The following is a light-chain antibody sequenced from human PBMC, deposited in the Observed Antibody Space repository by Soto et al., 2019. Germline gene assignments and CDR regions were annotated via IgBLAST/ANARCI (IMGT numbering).Light chain of an antibody. CDR2: WAS. Sequence: DIVMTQSPDSLAVSLGERATINCKSSQSVLYSSNNKNYLAWYQQRPGQPPKLLIYWASTRESGVPDRFSGRGSGTDFTLTITSLQAEDVAVYSCQQYESTPPTFGQGAKLDIK. V-gene: IGKV4-1*01. CDR1: QSVLYSSNNKNY. CDR3: QQYESTPPT. J-gene: IGKJ2*01.